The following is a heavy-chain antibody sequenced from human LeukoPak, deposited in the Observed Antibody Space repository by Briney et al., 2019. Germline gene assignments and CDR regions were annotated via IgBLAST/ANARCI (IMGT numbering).Heavy chain of an antibody. V-gene: IGHV3-23*01. CDR3: VRDNYSYRLDV. J-gene: IGHJ4*02. CDR1: GFTFSSYA. Sequence: GSLRLSCAASGFTFSSYAMNWVRQAPGKGLEWVSAIGGTGGNIFYTDSVKGRFTISRDNSKNTLYLHMNSLRAEDTAIYYCVRDNYSYRLDVWGQGTLVTVSS. CDR2: IGGTGGNI. D-gene: IGHD2-21*01.